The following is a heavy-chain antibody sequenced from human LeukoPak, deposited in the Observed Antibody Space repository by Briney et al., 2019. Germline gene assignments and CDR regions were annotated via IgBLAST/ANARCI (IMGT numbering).Heavy chain of an antibody. D-gene: IGHD3-3*01. CDR1: GFTFSSYW. CDR3: ARVAGYYDFWSGLNWFDP. V-gene: IGHV3-74*01. CDR2: INSDGSST. J-gene: IGHJ5*02. Sequence: GGSLRLSCAASGFTFSSYWMHWVRQAPGKGLVWVSRINSDGSSTSYADSVKGRFTISRDNAKNTLYLQMNSLRAEDTAVYYCARVAGYYDFWSGLNWFDPWGQGTLVTVSS.